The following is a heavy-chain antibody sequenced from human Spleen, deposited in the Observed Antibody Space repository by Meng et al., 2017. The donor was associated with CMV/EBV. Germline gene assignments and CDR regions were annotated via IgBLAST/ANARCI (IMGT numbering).Heavy chain of an antibody. D-gene: IGHD3-3*01. J-gene: IGHJ3*02. CDR3: AKSLKELRFLEWLFGAFDI. Sequence: SCAASGFTFSSYAMYWVRQAPGKGLEWVAVISYDGSNKYYADSVKGRFTISRDNSKNTLYLQMNSLRAEDTAVYYCAKSLKELRFLEWLFGAFDIWGQGTMVTVSS. CDR1: GFTFSSYA. CDR2: ISYDGSNK. V-gene: IGHV3-30-3*02.